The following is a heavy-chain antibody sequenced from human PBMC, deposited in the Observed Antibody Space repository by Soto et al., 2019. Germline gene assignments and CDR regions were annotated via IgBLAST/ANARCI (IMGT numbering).Heavy chain of an antibody. D-gene: IGHD5-18*01. Sequence: ASVKVSCKASGYTFTSYGISWVRQAPGQGLEWMGWISAYNGNTNYAQKLQGRVIMTTDTSTSTAYMELSILRSYSTSVYSCARDDVDTAMVNCFDPWGQGTLVTVSS. CDR1: GYTFTSYG. V-gene: IGHV1-18*01. CDR3: ARDDVDTAMVNCFDP. J-gene: IGHJ5*02. CDR2: ISAYNGNT.